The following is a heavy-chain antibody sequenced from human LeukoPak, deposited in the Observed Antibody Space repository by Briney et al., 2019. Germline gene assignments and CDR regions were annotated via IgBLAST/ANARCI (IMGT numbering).Heavy chain of an antibody. V-gene: IGHV3-74*01. CDR1: GFTFSSHW. CDR3: ARGVAGQLDY. D-gene: IGHD6-19*01. Sequence: GGSLRLSCAASGFTFSSHWMHWVRQAPGKGLVWVSRINSVGSSTDYADSVKGRFTISRDNAKNTLHLYMNSLRVEDTAVYYCARGVAGQLDYWGQGGLVTVSS. CDR2: INSVGSST. J-gene: IGHJ4*02.